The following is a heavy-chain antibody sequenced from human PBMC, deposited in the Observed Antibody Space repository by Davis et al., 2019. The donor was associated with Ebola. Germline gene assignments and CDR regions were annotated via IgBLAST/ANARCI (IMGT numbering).Heavy chain of an antibody. CDR2: ICNDGSNK. CDR1: GFSFSSYW. Sequence: GESLKISCAASGFSFSSYWMHWVRQAPGKGLEWVAVICNDGSNKYYADSVKGRFTISRDNSKNTVYLQMNSLRDEDTAVYYCAKKVGGSWGVDYWGQGTLVTVSS. CDR3: AKKVGGSWGVDY. J-gene: IGHJ4*02. V-gene: IGHV3-33*06. D-gene: IGHD6-13*01.